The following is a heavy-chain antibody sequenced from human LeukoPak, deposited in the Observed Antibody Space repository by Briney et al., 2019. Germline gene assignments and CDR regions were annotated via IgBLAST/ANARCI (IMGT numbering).Heavy chain of an antibody. V-gene: IGHV3-21*01. D-gene: IGHD4/OR15-4a*01. CDR2: ISSSGHYI. Sequence: GGSLRLSCAASGFTFSVYNMNWVRQAPGKGLEWVASISSSGHYIHYADSVKGRFTISRDNAKDSLFPQMNSLRPEDTAVYYCAXEKXRVVLTAPLQYWGQGTLVTVSS. CDR1: GFTFSVYN. CDR3: AXEKXRVVLTAPLQY. J-gene: IGHJ4*02.